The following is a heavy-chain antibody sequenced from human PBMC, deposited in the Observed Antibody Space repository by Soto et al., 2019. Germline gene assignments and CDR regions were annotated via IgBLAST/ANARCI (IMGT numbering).Heavy chain of an antibody. CDR1: GDSISSTNW. Sequence: QVQLQESGPGLVKPSQTLSLTCAVSGDSISSTNWWTWVRQPPGKGLEWSGEIYHSGGSNYNTSLRGGATITVYTSKIHFSLGLSSVTAADAAVYCCAMLPGIVGATRFDCWGQGTLVTVSS. J-gene: IGHJ4*02. CDR2: IYHSGGS. V-gene: IGHV4-4*01. CDR3: AMLPGIVGATRFDC. D-gene: IGHD1-26*01.